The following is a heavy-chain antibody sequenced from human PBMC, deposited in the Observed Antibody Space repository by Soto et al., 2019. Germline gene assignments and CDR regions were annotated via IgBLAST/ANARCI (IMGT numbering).Heavy chain of an antibody. CDR3: ARHPDPYYGMYV. J-gene: IGHJ6*02. Sequence: GESLKISCKGSGYSFTSFWIAWVRQMPGKGLEWMGIIYPGESDTIYSPSFQGQVTISADKSISTAFLQWSSLKASDTAIYYCARHPDPYYGMYVCGQGTTDTVSS. V-gene: IGHV5-51*01. CDR1: GYSFTSFW. CDR2: IYPGESDT.